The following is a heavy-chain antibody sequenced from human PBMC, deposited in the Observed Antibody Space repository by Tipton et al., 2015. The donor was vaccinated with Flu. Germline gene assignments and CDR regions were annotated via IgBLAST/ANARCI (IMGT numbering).Heavy chain of an antibody. Sequence: SLRLSCAASGFTFSSYWMSWVRQAPGKGLEWVANINQHGSEKNYVESVEGRCTISRDNAENSVYLQMNSLRGEDTAVYYCARDRGYSTFDYWGQGTLVTVSS. D-gene: IGHD4-11*01. CDR2: INQHGSEK. V-gene: IGHV3-7*01. J-gene: IGHJ4*02. CDR1: GFTFSSYW. CDR3: ARDRGYSTFDY.